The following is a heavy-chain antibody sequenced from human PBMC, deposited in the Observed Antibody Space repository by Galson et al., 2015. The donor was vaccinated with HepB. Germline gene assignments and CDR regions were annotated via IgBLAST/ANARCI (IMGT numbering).Heavy chain of an antibody. J-gene: IGHJ3*02. D-gene: IGHD3-10*01. V-gene: IGHV3-30-3*01. CDR2: ISYDGSNK. CDR3: ARADDGSGSYYMVAHDAFDI. Sequence: SCKASGYTFTGYYMHWVRQAPGKGLEWVAVISYDGSNKYYADSVKGRFTISRDNSKNTLYLQMNSLRAEDTAVYYCARADDGSGSYYMVAHDAFDIWGQGTMVTVSS. CDR1: GYTFTGYY.